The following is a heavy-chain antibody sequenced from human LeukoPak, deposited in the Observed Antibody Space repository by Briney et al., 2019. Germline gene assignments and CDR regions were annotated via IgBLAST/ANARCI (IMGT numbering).Heavy chain of an antibody. J-gene: IGHJ6*03. D-gene: IGHD2-2*01. CDR1: GFPFSSYA. Sequence: GGSLRLSCAASGFPFSSYAMSWVRQGPGKGLEWVSSISSSSSYIYYADSVKGRFTISRDNAKNSLCLQMNSLRAEDTAVYYCARIGYCSSTSCYGYYYYYYYMDVWGKGTTVTVSS. CDR2: ISSSSSYI. V-gene: IGHV3-21*01. CDR3: ARIGYCSSTSCYGYYYYYYYMDV.